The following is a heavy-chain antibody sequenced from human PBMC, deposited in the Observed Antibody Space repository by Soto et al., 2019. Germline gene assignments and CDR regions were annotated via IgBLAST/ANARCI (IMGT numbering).Heavy chain of an antibody. CDR2: IFYRGRT. CDR3: AREVARASEGDSVGDCFGTADYDH. Sequence: QVQLQESGPGLVKPSQTLSLTCTVSGGSISSDDYFWSWIRQPPGKGLEWIGYIFYRGRTYYNPSLKSRVTISVDTSPNQFSLKLSSVSAADTAVYYWAREVARASEGDSVGDCFGTADYDHWGPGTLVSVAS. V-gene: IGHV4-30-4*01. CDR1: GGSISSDDYF. J-gene: IGHJ4*02. D-gene: IGHD2-21*02.